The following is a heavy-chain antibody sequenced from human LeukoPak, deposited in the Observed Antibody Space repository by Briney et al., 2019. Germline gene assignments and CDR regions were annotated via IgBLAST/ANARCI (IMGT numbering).Heavy chain of an antibody. CDR3: AKGRVRRWLQFFDEFDY. CDR1: GFTFDDYA. CDR2: ISWNSGSI. Sequence: GGSLRLSCAASGFTFDDYAMHWVRQAPEKGLEWVSGISWNSGSIGYADSVKGRSTISRDNAKNSLYLQMNSLRAEDTALYYCAKGRVRRWLQFFDEFDYWGQGTLVTVSS. D-gene: IGHD5-24*01. J-gene: IGHJ4*02. V-gene: IGHV3-9*01.